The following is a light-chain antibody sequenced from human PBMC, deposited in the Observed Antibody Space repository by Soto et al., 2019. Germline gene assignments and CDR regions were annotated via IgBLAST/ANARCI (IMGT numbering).Light chain of an antibody. V-gene: IGKV3-11*01. CDR3: QQRSNWPVT. J-gene: IGKJ3*01. CDR1: QSVSSY. CDR2: DAS. Sequence: EIVLTQSPATLSLSPGERATLSCRASQSVSSYLAWYQQKPGQAPRLLIYDASNRATGIPARFSGSGSGTGFTLTIRSLEPEDFAVYYCQQRSNWPVTFGPGTKVDIK.